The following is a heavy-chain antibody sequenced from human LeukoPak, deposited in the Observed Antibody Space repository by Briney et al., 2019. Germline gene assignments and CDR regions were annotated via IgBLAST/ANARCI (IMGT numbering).Heavy chain of an antibody. J-gene: IGHJ6*03. CDR2: ISAYNGNT. CDR3: ARVSRDGYNYVYYYYMDV. CDR1: GYTFTSYG. V-gene: IGHV1-18*01. D-gene: IGHD5-24*01. Sequence: ASVKVSCKASGYTFTSYGISWVRQAPGQGLEWMGWISAYNGNTNYAQKLQGRVTMTTDTSTSTAYMELRSLRSDDTAVYYCARVSRDGYNYVYYYYMDVWGNGTTVTVSS.